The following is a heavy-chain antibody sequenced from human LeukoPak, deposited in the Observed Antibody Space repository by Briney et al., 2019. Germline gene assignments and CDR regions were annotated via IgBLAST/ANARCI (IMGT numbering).Heavy chain of an antibody. Sequence: SETLSLTCAVAGGSISSPDHSWSWIRQPPGKGLEWIGSIYYSGSTYYNPSLKSRVTISVDTSKNQFSLKLSSVTAADTAVYYCASSGSIIGAFDIWGQGTMVTVSS. CDR2: IYYSGST. D-gene: IGHD3-22*01. CDR3: ASSGSIIGAFDI. CDR1: GGSISSPDHS. J-gene: IGHJ3*02. V-gene: IGHV4-39*07.